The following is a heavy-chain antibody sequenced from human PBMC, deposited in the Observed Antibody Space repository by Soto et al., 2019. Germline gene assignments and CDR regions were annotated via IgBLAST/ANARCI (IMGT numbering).Heavy chain of an antibody. CDR3: AKDHQESSSWYLDGDY. V-gene: IGHV3-23*01. CDR2: ISGSGGST. CDR1: GFTFSSYA. Sequence: EVQLLESGGGLVQPGGSLRLSCAASGFTFSSYAMSWVRQAPGKGLEWVSAISGSGGSTYYADSVKGRFTISRDNSKNTLYLQMNSLRAEDTAVYYCAKDHQESSSWYLDGDYWGQGTLVTVSS. J-gene: IGHJ4*02. D-gene: IGHD6-13*01.